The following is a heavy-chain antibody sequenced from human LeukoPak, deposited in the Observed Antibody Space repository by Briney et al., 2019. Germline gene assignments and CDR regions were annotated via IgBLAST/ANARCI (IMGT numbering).Heavy chain of an antibody. Sequence: AETLSLTCIVSGVSVSGYYWSWIRQSPGKGLEWIGYIYYSGSTNYNPSLKSRVTISVDTSKNQFSLKLSSVTAADTAVYYCARLKAPRYYFDYWGQGTLVTVSS. CDR1: GVSVSGYY. V-gene: IGHV4-59*08. CDR2: IYYSGST. CDR3: ARLKAPRYYFDY. J-gene: IGHJ4*02.